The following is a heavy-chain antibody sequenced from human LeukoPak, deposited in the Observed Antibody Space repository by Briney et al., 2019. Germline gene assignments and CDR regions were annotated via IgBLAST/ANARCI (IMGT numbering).Heavy chain of an antibody. CDR1: GFTFSSYG. CDR3: AKDQWNPDY. V-gene: IGHV3-33*06. Sequence: SGGSLRLSCAASGFTFSSYGMHWVRQAPGKGLEWVAVVWDDGSSQNYADSVKGRFTISRDNSKNMLYLQMNSLRAEDTAAYYCAKDQWNPDYWGQGTLVSVSS. CDR2: VWDDGSSQ. J-gene: IGHJ4*02. D-gene: IGHD6-19*01.